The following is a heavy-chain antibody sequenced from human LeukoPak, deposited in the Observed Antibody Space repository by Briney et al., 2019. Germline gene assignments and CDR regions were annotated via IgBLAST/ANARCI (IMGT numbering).Heavy chain of an antibody. CDR2: IYTGGST. V-gene: IGHV4-4*07. J-gene: IGHJ4*02. CDR1: GGSMSSFY. CDR3: ARERGDDYVWGSYRYINY. D-gene: IGHD3-16*02. Sequence: SESLSLTWLVSGGSMSSFYWSWIRQPAGGGLGWVGCIYTGGSTNYNPSLKRRVTMSGDTSKNHFSLKLSSVTAADTAVYYCARERGDDYVWGSYRYINYWGQGTLVTVSS.